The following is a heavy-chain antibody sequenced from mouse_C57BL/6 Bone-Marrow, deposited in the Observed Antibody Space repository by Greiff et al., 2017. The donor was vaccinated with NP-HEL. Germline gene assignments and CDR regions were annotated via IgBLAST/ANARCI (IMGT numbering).Heavy chain of an antibody. CDR2: IYPGDGDT. Sequence: QVQLQQSGPELVKPGASVKISCTASGYAFSSSWMNWVKQRPGKGLEWIGRIYPGDGDTNYNGKFKGKATLTADKSSSTAYMQLSSLTSEDSAVYFCAPNWGFDYWGQGTTLTVSS. CDR3: APNWGFDY. J-gene: IGHJ2*01. V-gene: IGHV1-82*01. D-gene: IGHD4-1*01. CDR1: GYAFSSSW.